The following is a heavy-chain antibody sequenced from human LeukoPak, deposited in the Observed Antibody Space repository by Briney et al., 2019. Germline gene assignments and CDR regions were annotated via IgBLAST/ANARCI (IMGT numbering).Heavy chain of an antibody. CDR1: GGSISSGGYY. CDR2: IYYSGST. D-gene: IGHD3-22*01. CDR3: ARESITMIVNL. J-gene: IGHJ5*02. V-gene: IGHV4-31*03. Sequence: SETLSLTCTVSGGSISSGGYYWSWIRQHPGKGLEWIGYIYYSGSTYYNPSLKSRVTISVDTSKNQFSLKLSSVTAADTAVYYCARESITMIVNLWGQGTLVTVSS.